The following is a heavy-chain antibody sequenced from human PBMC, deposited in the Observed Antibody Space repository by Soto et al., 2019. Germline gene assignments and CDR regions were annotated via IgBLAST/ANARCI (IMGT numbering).Heavy chain of an antibody. Sequence: GGSLRLSXVASGFIFSDYYMAWIRRAPGKGLEWVSYISDGGSYTNHGNSVRGRVSVSRDDARNSLYLQINNLRVEDTGVYYCARAPGAVNSYAGVDVWGQGTTVTVS. V-gene: IGHV3-11*05. CDR2: ISDGGSYT. D-gene: IGHD2-8*02. CDR3: ARAPGAVNSYAGVDV. CDR1: GFIFSDYY. J-gene: IGHJ6*02.